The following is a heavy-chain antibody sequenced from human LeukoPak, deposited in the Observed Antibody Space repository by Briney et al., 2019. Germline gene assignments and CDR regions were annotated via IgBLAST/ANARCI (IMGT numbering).Heavy chain of an antibody. CDR1: GYSFTIYY. Sequence: ASVKVSCKASGYSFTIYYIHWVRQAPGQGLEWMGWISSNNGNTNYAQKLQGRVTMTTDTSTSTAYMELRSLRSDDTAVYYCARGGLLWFGESIDYWGQGSLVSVSS. CDR3: ARGGLLWFGESIDY. J-gene: IGHJ4*02. D-gene: IGHD3-10*01. V-gene: IGHV1-18*04. CDR2: ISSNNGNT.